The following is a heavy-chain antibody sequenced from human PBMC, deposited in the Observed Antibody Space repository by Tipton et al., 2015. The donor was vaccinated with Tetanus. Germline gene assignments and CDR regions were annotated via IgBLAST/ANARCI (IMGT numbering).Heavy chain of an antibody. V-gene: IGHV4-31*03. CDR2: IFYIGTT. D-gene: IGHD1-26*01. CDR3: ARGQAGGSYGGSFDY. Sequence: TLSLTCSVSNGSLTVGGYYWSWIRQHPGKGPEWLGYIFYIGTTYYNPSLQSRISISADTSKNQFSLRLTSVTAPDTAVYYCARGQAGGSYGGSFDYWGQGVVATVSS. CDR1: NGSLTVGGYY. J-gene: IGHJ4*02.